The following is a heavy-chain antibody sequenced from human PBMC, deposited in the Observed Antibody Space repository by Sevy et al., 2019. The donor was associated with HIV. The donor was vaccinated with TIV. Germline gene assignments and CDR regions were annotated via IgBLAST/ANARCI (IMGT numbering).Heavy chain of an antibody. J-gene: IGHJ4*02. Sequence: GGSLRLSCAASGFTFSSYSMNWVRQAPGKGLEWVSYISSSSTIYYADSVKGRFTISRDYAKNSLYLQMNSLRAEDTAVYYCARDFIAAAVYFDYWGQGTLVTVSS. D-gene: IGHD6-13*01. CDR3: ARDFIAAAVYFDY. V-gene: IGHV3-48*01. CDR2: ISSSSTI. CDR1: GFTFSSYS.